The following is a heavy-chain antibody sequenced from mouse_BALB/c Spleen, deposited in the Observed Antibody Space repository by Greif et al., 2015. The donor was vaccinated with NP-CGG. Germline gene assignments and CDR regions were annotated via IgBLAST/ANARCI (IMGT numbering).Heavy chain of an antibody. CDR2: IWRGGST. Sequence: QVQLQQPGPGLVQPSQSLSITCTVSGFSLTSYGVHWVRQSPGKGLEWLGVIWRGGSTDYNAAFMSRLSITKDNSKSQVFFKMNSLQADDTAIYYCAKKRIYYDYDGDYYAMDYWGQGTSVTVSS. D-gene: IGHD2-4*01. CDR1: GFSLTSYG. J-gene: IGHJ4*01. V-gene: IGHV2-5*01. CDR3: AKKRIYYDYDGDYYAMDY.